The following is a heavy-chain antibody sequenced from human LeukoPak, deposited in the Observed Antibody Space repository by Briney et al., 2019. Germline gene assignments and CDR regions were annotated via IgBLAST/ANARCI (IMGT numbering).Heavy chain of an antibody. CDR1: GFTFSSYS. V-gene: IGHV3-21*01. J-gene: IGHJ6*02. CDR2: ISSSSSYI. D-gene: IGHD3-10*01. CDR3: ARDEGLGLWFGETPYYYGMDV. Sequence: GGSLRLSCAASGFTFSSYSMNWVRQAPGKGLEWVSSISSSSSYIYYADSVKGRFTISRGNAKNSLYLQMNSLRAEDTAVYYCARDEGLGLWFGETPYYYGMDVWGQGTTVTVSS.